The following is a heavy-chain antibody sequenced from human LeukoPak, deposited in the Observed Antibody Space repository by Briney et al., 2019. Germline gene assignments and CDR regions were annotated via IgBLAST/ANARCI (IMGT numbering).Heavy chain of an antibody. CDR2: ISSTSDTT. V-gene: IGHV3-48*02. J-gene: IGHJ6*02. D-gene: IGHD3-10*01. CDR3: ARDEEAGGLDV. CDR1: GFTFSVCS. Sequence: SGGSLRLSCAASGFTFSVCSMNWVRQAPGKGLEWVSYISSTSDTTYYADSVKGRFTISRDNSKNTLYLEMDSLTDDDTAVYYCARDEEAGGLDVWGQGTTVTVSS.